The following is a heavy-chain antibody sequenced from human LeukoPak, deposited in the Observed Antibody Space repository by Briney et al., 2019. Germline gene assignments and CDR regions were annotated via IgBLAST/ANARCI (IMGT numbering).Heavy chain of an antibody. CDR3: TKHRGGWIDAFDI. Sequence: GGSLRLSCAASGFTVSSYAMYWVRQAPGKGLEWVAVISNDGNNKDYAASVKGRFTISRDNSKNTLYLEMNSLRAEDTAVYYCTKHRGGWIDAFDIWGQGTMVTVSS. V-gene: IGHV3-30-3*02. CDR2: ISNDGNNK. CDR1: GFTVSSYA. J-gene: IGHJ3*02. D-gene: IGHD5-12*01.